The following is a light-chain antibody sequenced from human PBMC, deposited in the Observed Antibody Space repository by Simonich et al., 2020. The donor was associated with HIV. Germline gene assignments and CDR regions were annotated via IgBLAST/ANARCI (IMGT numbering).Light chain of an antibody. V-gene: IGKV3-11*01. Sequence: EIVLTQSPATLSLSPGERATLSCRASQSVSSYLAWYQQKPGQAPRLLINDASNRATGIPARFSGSGSGTEFTLTISSLEPEDFAVYYCQQRSNWPPNFGQGTRLEIK. CDR3: QQRSNWPPN. CDR2: DAS. J-gene: IGKJ5*01. CDR1: QSVSSY.